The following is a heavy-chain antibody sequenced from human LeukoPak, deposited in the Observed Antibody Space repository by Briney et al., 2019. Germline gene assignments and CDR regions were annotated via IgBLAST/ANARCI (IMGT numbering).Heavy chain of an antibody. CDR2: ISSSSSYT. CDR1: GLTFSDYY. CDR3: ARGHFELWY. Sequence: GGSLRLSCAASGLTFSDYYMSWIRQAPGKGLECVSYISSSSSYTTYADSVKGRFTISRDDAKNSLYLQINSLRAEDTAGYYCARGHFELWYWGQGTLVTVSS. J-gene: IGHJ1*01. V-gene: IGHV3-11*06. D-gene: IGHD3-9*01.